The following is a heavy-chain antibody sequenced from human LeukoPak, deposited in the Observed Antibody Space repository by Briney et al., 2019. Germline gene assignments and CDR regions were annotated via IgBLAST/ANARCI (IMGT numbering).Heavy chain of an antibody. V-gene: IGHV4-59*01. J-gene: IGHJ6*02. Sequence: PSETLSLTCTVSGGSISSYYWSWIRQPPGKGLEWIGYIYYSGSTNYNPSLKSRATISVATSKNPFPLKLSSVTAADTAVYYCARVDRCSSTSCYRAYYGMDVWGQGTTVTVSS. CDR1: GGSISSYY. CDR2: IYYSGST. D-gene: IGHD2-2*01. CDR3: ARVDRCSSTSCYRAYYGMDV.